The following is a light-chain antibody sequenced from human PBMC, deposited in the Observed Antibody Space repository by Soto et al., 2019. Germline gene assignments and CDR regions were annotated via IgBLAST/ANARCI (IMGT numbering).Light chain of an antibody. CDR2: EVS. J-gene: IGLJ3*02. Sequence: QSVLTQPPSASGSPGQSVTISCTGTSSDVGGYNFVSWYQQHPGKAPKFMIYEVSKRPSGVPDRFSGSKSGNTDSLTVSGLQAEDEADYYCSSYAGGIKWVFGGGTKVTVL. V-gene: IGLV2-8*01. CDR3: SSYAGGIKWV. CDR1: SSDVGGYNF.